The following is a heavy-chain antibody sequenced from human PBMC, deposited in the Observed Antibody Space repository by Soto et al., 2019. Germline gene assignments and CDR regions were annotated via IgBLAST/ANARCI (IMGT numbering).Heavy chain of an antibody. CDR2: INSDGSST. CDR3: ATGGLRYFDWSCMDV. D-gene: IGHD3-9*01. J-gene: IGHJ6*03. CDR1: GFTFSSYW. Sequence: GGSLRLSCAASGFTFSSYWMHWVRQAPGKGLVWVSRINSDGSSTSYADSVKGRFTISRDNAKNTLYLQMNSLRAEDTAVYYCATGGLRYFDWSCMDVWGKGTTVTVSS. V-gene: IGHV3-74*01.